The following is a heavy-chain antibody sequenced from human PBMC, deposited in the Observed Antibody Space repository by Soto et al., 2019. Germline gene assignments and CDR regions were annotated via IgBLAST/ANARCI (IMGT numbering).Heavy chain of an antibody. V-gene: IGHV1-69*13. D-gene: IGHD3-3*01. CDR1: GGTFSSYA. CDR3: ARDRQYYDFWSGKYGGQNDAFAI. CDR2: IIPIFGTA. J-gene: IGHJ3*02. Sequence: GASVKVSCKASGGTFSSYAISWVRQAPGQGLEWMGGIIPIFGTANYAQKFQGRVTITADESTSTAYMELSSLRSEDTAVYYCARDRQYYDFWSGKYGGQNDAFAIWGQGTMVTVSS.